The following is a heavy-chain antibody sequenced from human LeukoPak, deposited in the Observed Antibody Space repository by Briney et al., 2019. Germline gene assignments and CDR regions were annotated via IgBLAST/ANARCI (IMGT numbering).Heavy chain of an antibody. V-gene: IGHV4-34*01. CDR2: INHSGST. Sequence: SETLSLTCAVYGGSFSGYYWSWIRQPPGKGLEWIGEINHSGSTNYNPSLKSRVTISVDTSKNQFSLKLSSVTAADTAVYYCARGMYYYDSRNYFDYWGQGALVTVSS. D-gene: IGHD3-22*01. J-gene: IGHJ4*02. CDR3: ARGMYYYDSRNYFDY. CDR1: GGSFSGYY.